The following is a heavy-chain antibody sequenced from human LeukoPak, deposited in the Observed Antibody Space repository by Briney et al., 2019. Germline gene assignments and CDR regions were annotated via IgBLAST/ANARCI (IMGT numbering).Heavy chain of an antibody. Sequence: ASVKVSCKASGYTFTSNYIHWVRQAPGQGLEWMGMIYPRDGSTSYAQKFQGRVTVTRDTSTSTVHMELSGLRSEDTAVCYCARDQEGFDYWGQGTLVTVSS. J-gene: IGHJ4*02. CDR3: ARDQEGFDY. CDR1: GYTFTSNY. V-gene: IGHV1-46*01. CDR2: IYPRDGST.